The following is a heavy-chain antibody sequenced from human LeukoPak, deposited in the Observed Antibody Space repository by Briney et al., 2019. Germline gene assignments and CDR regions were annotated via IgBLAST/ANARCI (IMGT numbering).Heavy chain of an antibody. CDR1: GGTFSSYA. CDR3: GACGGDCYHWDY. D-gene: IGHD2-21*02. Sequence: RASVKVSCKASGGTFSSYAMSWVRQAPGQGLEWMGGIIPIFGTANYAQKFQGRGTITTDESTSTAYMELSSLRSEDTAVYYCGACGGDCYHWDYWGQGTLVTVSS. J-gene: IGHJ4*02. V-gene: IGHV1-69*05. CDR2: IIPIFGTA.